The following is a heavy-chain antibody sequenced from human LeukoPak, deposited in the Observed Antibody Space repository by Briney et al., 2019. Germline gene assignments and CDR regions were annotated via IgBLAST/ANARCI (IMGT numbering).Heavy chain of an antibody. V-gene: IGHV1-18*01. CDR3: AGDLRSSSWPYYFDY. CDR1: GYTFTSYG. Sequence: ASVKVSCKASGYTFTSYGMSWVRQAPGQGLEWMGWISAYNGNTNYAQKLQGRVTMTTDTSTSTAYTELRRLRSDDTAVYYCAGDLRSSSWPYYFDYWGQGTLVTVSS. CDR2: ISAYNGNT. J-gene: IGHJ4*02. D-gene: IGHD6-13*01.